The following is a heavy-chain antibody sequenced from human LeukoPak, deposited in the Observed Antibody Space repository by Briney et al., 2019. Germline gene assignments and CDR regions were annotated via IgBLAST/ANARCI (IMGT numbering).Heavy chain of an antibody. J-gene: IGHJ4*02. D-gene: IGHD2-15*01. CDR2: ISGSGGST. CDR1: GYSFTSYA. V-gene: IGHV3-23*01. CDR3: ARAVATDY. Sequence: GESLKISCKGSGYSFTSYAMSWVRQAPGKGLEWVSAISGSGGSTYYADSVKGRFTISRDNSKNTLYLQMNSLRAEDTAVYYCARAVATDYWGQGTLVTVSS.